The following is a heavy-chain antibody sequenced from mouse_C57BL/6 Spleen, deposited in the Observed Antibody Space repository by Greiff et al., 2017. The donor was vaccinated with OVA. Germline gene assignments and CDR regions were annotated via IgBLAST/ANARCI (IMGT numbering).Heavy chain of an antibody. V-gene: IGHV5-12*01. D-gene: IGHD2-5*01. CDR1: GFTFSDYY. CDR3: ARPSYYSKGAWFAY. CDR2: ISNGGGST. Sequence: DVMLVESGGGLVQPGGSLKLSCAASGFTFSDYYMYWVRQTPEKRLEWVAYISNGGGSTYYPDTVKGRFTISRDNAKNTLYLQMSRLKSEDTAMYYCARPSYYSKGAWFAYWGQGTLVTVSA. J-gene: IGHJ3*01.